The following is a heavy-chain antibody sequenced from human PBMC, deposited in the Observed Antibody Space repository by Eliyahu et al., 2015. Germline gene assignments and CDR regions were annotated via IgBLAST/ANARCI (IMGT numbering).Heavy chain of an antibody. J-gene: IGHJ4*02. V-gene: IGHV4-61*08. CDR3: ANHHDFWSGYFDY. CDR2: IYYSGST. CDR1: GYY. Sequence: GYYWSWIRQPPGKGLEWIGYIYYSGSTNYNPSLKSRVTISVDTSKNQFSLKLSSVTAADTAVYYCANHHDFWSGYFDYWGQGTLVTVSS. D-gene: IGHD3-3*01.